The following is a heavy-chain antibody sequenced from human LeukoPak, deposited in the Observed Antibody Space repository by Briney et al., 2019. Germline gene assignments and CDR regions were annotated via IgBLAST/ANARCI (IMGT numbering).Heavy chain of an antibody. D-gene: IGHD3-10*01. CDR1: GGSISSSSYY. J-gene: IGHJ5*02. CDR2: IYYSGST. CDR3: ARSRGVRGVIDALDP. Sequence: PSETLSLTCTVSGGSISSSSYYWGWLRQPPGKGLEWIGSIYYSGSTYYNPSLKSRVTISVDTSKNQFSLKLSSVTAADTAVYYCARSRGVRGVIDALDPWGQGTLVTVSS. V-gene: IGHV4-39*01.